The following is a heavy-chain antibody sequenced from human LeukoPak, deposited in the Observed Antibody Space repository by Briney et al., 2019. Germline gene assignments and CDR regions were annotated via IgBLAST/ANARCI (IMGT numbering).Heavy chain of an antibody. CDR3: ASCCSSSRSVAWDYYYYMDV. V-gene: IGHV3-21*01. Sequence: PGGSLRLSCAASGFTFSSYSMNWVRQAPGKGLEWVSSISSSSSYIYYADSVKGRFTISRDNAKNSLYLQMNSLRAEDTAVYYCASCCSSSRSVAWDYYYYMDVWGKGTTVTVSS. J-gene: IGHJ6*03. CDR1: GFTFSSYS. CDR2: ISSSSSYI. D-gene: IGHD6-13*01.